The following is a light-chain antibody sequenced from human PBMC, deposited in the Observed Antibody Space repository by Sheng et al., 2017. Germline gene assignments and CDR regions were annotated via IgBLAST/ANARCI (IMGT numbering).Light chain of an antibody. CDR3: QVWDDSSLSMV. CDR2: DDS. J-gene: IGLJ3*02. Sequence: SFVLTQPPSVSVAPGQTARIACGGSDIGTKSVHWYQQRPGQAPVLVVYDDSGRPSRIPARFSGSNSGNTATLTINRGRGRGMRADYYCQVWDDSSLSMVFGGGTKLTVL. V-gene: IGLV3-21*02. CDR1: DIGTKS.